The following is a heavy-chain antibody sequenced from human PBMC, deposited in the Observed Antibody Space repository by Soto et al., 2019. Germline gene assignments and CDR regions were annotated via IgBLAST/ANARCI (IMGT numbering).Heavy chain of an antibody. CDR1: GGSISSSSYY. CDR3: ARGGETTNYNPGENWFDP. CDR2: IYYSGST. D-gene: IGHD4-4*01. J-gene: IGHJ5*02. V-gene: IGHV4-39*01. Sequence: PSETLSLTCTVSGGSISSSSYYWGWIRQPPGKGLEWIGSIYYSGSTYYNPSLKSRVTISVDTSKNQFSLKLSSVTAADTAVYYCARGGETTNYNPGENWFDPWGQGTLVTVSS.